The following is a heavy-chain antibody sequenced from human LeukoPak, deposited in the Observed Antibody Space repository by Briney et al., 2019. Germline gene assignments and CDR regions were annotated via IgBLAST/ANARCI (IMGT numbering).Heavy chain of an antibody. J-gene: IGHJ4*02. V-gene: IGHV4-30-4*08. D-gene: IGHD3-22*01. CDR1: GGSISSSSYY. CDR3: ARDQGYYDSSGYVDDY. CDR2: IYYSGST. Sequence: SETLSLTCTVSGGSISSSSYYWSWIRQPPGKGLEWIGYIYYSGSTYYNPSLKSRVTISVDTSKNQFSLKLSSVTAADTAVYYCARDQGYYDSSGYVDDYWGQGTLVTVSS.